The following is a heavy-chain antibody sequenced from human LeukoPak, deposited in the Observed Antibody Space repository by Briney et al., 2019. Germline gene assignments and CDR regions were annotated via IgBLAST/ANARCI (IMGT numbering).Heavy chain of an antibody. J-gene: IGHJ5*02. Sequence: SVKVSCKASGGTFSSYAISWVRQAPGQGLEWMGGIIPIFGTANYAQKFQGRVTITADESTSTAYMELSSLRSEDTAVYYCARALGYCSGGSCYSGWFDPWGQGTLVTVSS. CDR1: GGTFSSYA. CDR2: IIPIFGTA. CDR3: ARALGYCSGGSCYSGWFDP. V-gene: IGHV1-69*13. D-gene: IGHD2-15*01.